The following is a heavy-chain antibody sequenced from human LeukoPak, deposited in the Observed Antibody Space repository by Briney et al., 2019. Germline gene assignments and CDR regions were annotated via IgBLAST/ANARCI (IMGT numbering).Heavy chain of an antibody. J-gene: IGHJ6*03. Sequence: ASVEVSCKASGYTFTGYYMHWVRQAPGQGLEWMGWINPNTGGTNYAQKFQGRVTMTRDTSISTAYMELIRLRSDDTAVYYCARDYDFWSGFRYMDVWGKGTTVTVSS. CDR2: INPNTGGT. CDR1: GYTFTGYY. D-gene: IGHD3-3*01. V-gene: IGHV1-2*02. CDR3: ARDYDFWSGFRYMDV.